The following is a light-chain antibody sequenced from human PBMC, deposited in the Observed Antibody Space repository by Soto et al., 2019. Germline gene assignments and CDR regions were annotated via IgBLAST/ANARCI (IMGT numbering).Light chain of an antibody. CDR2: GAY. CDR1: QSVSNNY. Sequence: IVLPKSPGTLSLSPGERAALSCRASQSVSNNYLAWYQQKPGQAPRLLLYGAYNRATGVPDRFTGSGSGTDFTLTISRLEPEDFAVFYCQVYGPSPPITCGQGTDWRL. CDR3: QVYGPSPPIT. J-gene: IGKJ5*01. V-gene: IGKV3-20*01.